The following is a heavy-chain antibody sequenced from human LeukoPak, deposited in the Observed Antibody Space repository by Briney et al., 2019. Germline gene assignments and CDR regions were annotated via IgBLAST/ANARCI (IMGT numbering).Heavy chain of an antibody. V-gene: IGHV3-53*01. Sequence: GGSLRLSCAASGFTFSSYWMSWVRQAPGKGLEWVSVIYGGGNIYYADSVKGRFTISRDNSKNTLYLQMNSLRAEDTAVYYCARGAGYNYPYYFDYWGQGTLVTVSS. J-gene: IGHJ4*02. CDR2: IYGGGNI. CDR3: ARGAGYNYPYYFDY. CDR1: GFTFSSYW. D-gene: IGHD5-24*01.